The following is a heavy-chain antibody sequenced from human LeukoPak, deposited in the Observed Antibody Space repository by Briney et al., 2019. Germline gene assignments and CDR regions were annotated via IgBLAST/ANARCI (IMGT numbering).Heavy chain of an antibody. J-gene: IGHJ6*03. CDR3: ARSVEGYCSGDNCYYYYYYMDV. V-gene: IGHV4-61*02. CDR1: GGSISSGSYY. D-gene: IGHD2-15*01. Sequence: PSETLSLTCTVSGGSISSGSYYWNWIRQPAGKGLEWIGRIYTSGRTNYNPSLKSRVTISVDTSKNQFSLKLSAVTAADTAVYYCARSVEGYCSGDNCYYYYYYMDVWGKGTTVTISS. CDR2: IYTSGRT.